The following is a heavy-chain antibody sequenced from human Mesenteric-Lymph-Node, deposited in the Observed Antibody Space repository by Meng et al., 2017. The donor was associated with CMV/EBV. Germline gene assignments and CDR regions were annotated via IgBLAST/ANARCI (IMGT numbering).Heavy chain of an antibody. D-gene: IGHD4-23*01. CDR1: GFTFNTYA. J-gene: IGHJ4*02. Sequence: GGSLRLSCAASGFTFNTYAVTWVRQAPGKGLEWVSGIHSSSYTYYADSVKGRFTISRDNSKNTLFLQMNSLRADDTAVYFCARGRDYGGNHDYWGQGALVTVSS. V-gene: IGHV3-23*05. CDR2: IHSSSYT. CDR3: ARGRDYGGNHDY.